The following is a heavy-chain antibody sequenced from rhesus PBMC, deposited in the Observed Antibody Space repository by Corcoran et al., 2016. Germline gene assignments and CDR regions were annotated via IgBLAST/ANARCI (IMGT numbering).Heavy chain of an antibody. CDR1: GFTFCDYF. CDR2: ISNGGGST. V-gene: IGHV3-59*01. J-gene: IGHJ6*01. CDR3: ARDTGNYGLDS. Sequence: EVQLVESGGGLAKPGGTWRLSCAASGFTFCDYFMYWVRQASGKGLEWVSRISNGGGSTWYADSVKGRFTISRENAKNTLYLQMDSLRAEDTAVYYCARDTGNYGLDSWGQGVVVTVSS.